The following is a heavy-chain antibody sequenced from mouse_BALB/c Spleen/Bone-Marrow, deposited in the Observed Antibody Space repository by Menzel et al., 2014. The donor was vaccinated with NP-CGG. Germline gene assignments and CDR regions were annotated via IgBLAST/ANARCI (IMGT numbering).Heavy chain of an antibody. V-gene: IGHV5-17*02. CDR3: ARMYFDY. CDR1: GFTFSSFG. J-gene: IGHJ2*01. Sequence: EVMLVESGGGLVQPGGSRKLSCAASGFTFSSFGMHWVRQAPEKGLEWVAYISSGSSTIYYADTVKGRFTISRDNPKNTLFLQMTSLRPEDTAMYYCARMYFDYWGQGTTLTVSS. CDR2: ISSGSSTI.